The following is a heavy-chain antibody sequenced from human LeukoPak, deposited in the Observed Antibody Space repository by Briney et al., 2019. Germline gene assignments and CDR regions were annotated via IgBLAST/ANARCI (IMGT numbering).Heavy chain of an antibody. J-gene: IGHJ5*02. V-gene: IGHV1-18*01. CDR3: ARDRARGVNWFDP. CDR2: VSAYNGNT. Sequence: GASVKVSCKASGYTFNSYGISWVRQAPGQELEWMGWVSAYNGNTNYAQKLQGRVTMTTDTSTSTAYMELRSLRSDDTAVYYCARDRARGVNWFDPWGQGTLVTVSS. D-gene: IGHD3-10*01. CDR1: GYTFNSYG.